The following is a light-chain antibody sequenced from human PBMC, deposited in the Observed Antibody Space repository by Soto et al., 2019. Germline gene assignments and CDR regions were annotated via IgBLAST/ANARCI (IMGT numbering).Light chain of an antibody. Sequence: DIQMTQSPSTLSASVGDRVTIPCRASQSVTTWLAWYHQKPGKAPKLLIHQASNFESGLPPRFTGSGSGTEFTLTTRRLQSDDFATYYCQQYSTYPLTFGQGTRLEIK. CDR2: QAS. J-gene: IGKJ5*01. CDR3: QQYSTYPLT. CDR1: QSVTTW. V-gene: IGKV1-5*03.